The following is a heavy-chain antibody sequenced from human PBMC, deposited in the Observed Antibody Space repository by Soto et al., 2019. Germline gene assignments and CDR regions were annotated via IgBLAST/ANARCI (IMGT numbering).Heavy chain of an antibody. CDR1: GFTFSTYG. CDR2: ISYDGSHK. J-gene: IGHJ5*02. CDR3: AKDPSPFDDYDTTGPQNWFDP. V-gene: IGHV3-30*18. Sequence: GGSLRLSCEASGFTFSTYGMHWVRQAPGKGLEWVAVISYDGSHKYYADSVKGRFTISRDNSKNTLYVQMNSLRVEDTAMYYCAKDPSPFDDYDTTGPQNWFDPWGQGTQVPVAS. D-gene: IGHD3-22*01.